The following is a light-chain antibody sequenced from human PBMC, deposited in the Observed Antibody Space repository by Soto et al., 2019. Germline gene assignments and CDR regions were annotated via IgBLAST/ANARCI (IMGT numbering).Light chain of an antibody. CDR1: NIGSVKS. Sequence: SYELTQPPSVSVAPGQPARIACGGNNIGSVKSVHWYQQKPGQAPVLVVYDDSDRPSGIPERFSGSNSGDTATLIISRVEAGDEADYYCQVWDRSSDQVIFGGGTKLTVL. CDR2: DDS. J-gene: IGLJ2*01. V-gene: IGLV3-21*02. CDR3: QVWDRSSDQVI.